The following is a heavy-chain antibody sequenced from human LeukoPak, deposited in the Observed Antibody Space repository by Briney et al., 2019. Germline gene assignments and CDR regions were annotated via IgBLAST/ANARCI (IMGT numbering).Heavy chain of an antibody. CDR2: INPNSGGT. CDR3: AKDRSSSAGD. D-gene: IGHD6-6*01. J-gene: IGHJ4*02. V-gene: IGHV1-2*02. Sequence: ASVKVSCKASGYTFTAYYIHWVRQAPGQGLEWMGWINPNSGGTNFARNFRGRVTVTRDTSINTAYMELTRLRSDDTAVYYCAKDRSSSAGDWGQGTLVTVSS. CDR1: GYTFTAYY.